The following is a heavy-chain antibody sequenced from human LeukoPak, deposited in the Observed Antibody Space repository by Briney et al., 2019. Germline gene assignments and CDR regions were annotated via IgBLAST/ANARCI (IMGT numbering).Heavy chain of an antibody. J-gene: IGHJ4*02. CDR3: AKRKRQQLVVDY. CDR1: GFTFSSYG. Sequence: AGGSLRLSCAAYGFTFSSYGMSWVRQAPGKGLEWVSAISGSGGSTYYADSVKGRFTISRDNSKNTLYLQMNSLRAEDTAVYYCAKRKRQQLVVDYWGQGTLVTVSS. D-gene: IGHD6-13*01. V-gene: IGHV3-23*01. CDR2: ISGSGGST.